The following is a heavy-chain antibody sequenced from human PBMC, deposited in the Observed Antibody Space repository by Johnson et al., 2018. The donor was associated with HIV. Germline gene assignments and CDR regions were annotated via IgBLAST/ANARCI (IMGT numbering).Heavy chain of an antibody. J-gene: IGHJ3*02. CDR1: GFTVNSNY. V-gene: IGHV3-66*04. CDR3: AKPVQYDYGSSGIYADAFDI. Sequence: VQLVESGGGLVQPGGSLRLSCAASGFTVNSNYMSWVRQAPGKGREWVSVIYSGGSTYYADSVKGRFTISRDNSKNTRYLQMNSLRAEDTAVYYCAKPVQYDYGSSGIYADAFDIWGQGTMVTVSS. CDR2: IYSGGST. D-gene: IGHD3-22*01.